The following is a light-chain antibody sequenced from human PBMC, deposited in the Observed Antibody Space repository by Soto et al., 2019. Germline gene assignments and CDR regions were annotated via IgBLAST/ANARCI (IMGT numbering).Light chain of an antibody. J-gene: IGKJ4*01. CDR1: QSLLHSNGYNC. CDR2: LGS. V-gene: IGKV2-28*01. Sequence: DLVMTQSPVSLPVTPGEPASISCRSSQSLLHSNGYNCLDWYLQKPGQSPQFLIYLGSNRASGVPDRFSGSGSGTDFTLKISRVEAEDVGLYYCMQALQTPLTFGGGTKVEIK. CDR3: MQALQTPLT.